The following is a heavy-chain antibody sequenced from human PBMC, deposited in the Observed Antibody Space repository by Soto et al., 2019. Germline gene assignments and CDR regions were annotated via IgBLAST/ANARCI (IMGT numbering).Heavy chain of an antibody. CDR2: ISAYNGNT. Sequence: ASVKVSCKASGYTFTSYGISWVRQAPGQGLEWMGWISAYNGNTNYAQKLQGRVTMTTDTSTSTAYMELRSLRSDDTAVYYCARDHYYGSGSYYNGGWFDPWGQGTLVTVSS. J-gene: IGHJ5*02. CDR1: GYTFTSYG. V-gene: IGHV1-18*01. CDR3: ARDHYYGSGSYYNGGWFDP. D-gene: IGHD3-10*01.